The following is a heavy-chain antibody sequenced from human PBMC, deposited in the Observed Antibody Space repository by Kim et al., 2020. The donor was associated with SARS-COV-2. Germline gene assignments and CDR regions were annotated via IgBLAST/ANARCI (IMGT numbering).Heavy chain of an antibody. Sequence: NPALKGRLTLSIETSKNQFSLKLSSVTAADTAVYYCARDQDSCGYSFEFDPWGQGTLVTVSS. V-gene: IGHV4-30-2*05. CDR3: ARDQDSCGYSFEFDP. D-gene: IGHD3-22*01. J-gene: IGHJ5*02.